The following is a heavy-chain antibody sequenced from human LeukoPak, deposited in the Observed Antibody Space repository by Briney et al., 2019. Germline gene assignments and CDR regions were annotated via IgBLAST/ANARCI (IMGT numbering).Heavy chain of an antibody. CDR2: ISSSSSTI. CDR1: GFTFSSYS. J-gene: IGHJ6*03. D-gene: IGHD5-18*01. Sequence: GGSLRLSCAASGFTFSSYSMNWVRQAPGKGLEWVSYISSSSSTIYYADSVKGRFTISRDNSKNTLYLQMNSLRAEDTAVYYCAKHPRHTAMVIYYYYYMDVWGKGTTVTISS. CDR3: AKHPRHTAMVIYYYYYMDV. V-gene: IGHV3-48*01.